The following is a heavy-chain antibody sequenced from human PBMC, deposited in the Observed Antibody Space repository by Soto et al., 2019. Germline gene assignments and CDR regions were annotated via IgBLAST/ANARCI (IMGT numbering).Heavy chain of an antibody. CDR3: SRVTYGVVETSMDV. D-gene: IGHD2-15*01. CDR1: GGSXXXXX. CDR2: VHYSGSP. J-gene: IGHJ6*02. V-gene: IGHV4-59*01. Sequence: VXLQEXXPGLVKPSETLSLTCTVSGGSXXXXXXXXXRQPPGKGLEWIGYVHYSGSPKYNPSLKGRVTILVDTSKTQFSLKLSSVTAADTAVYYCSRVTYGVVETSMDVWGQGTTVTVSS.